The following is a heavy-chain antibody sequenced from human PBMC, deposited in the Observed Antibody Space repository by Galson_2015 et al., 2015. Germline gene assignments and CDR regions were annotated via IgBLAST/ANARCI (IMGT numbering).Heavy chain of an antibody. CDR3: ARDPLWDRTVGFDY. CDR1: GFTFSSDW. Sequence: SLRLSCAASGFTFSSDWMHWVRQAPGKGLEWVSRINSDGTDKTYADSVKGRFTISRDNAKNTLYLQMNSLRAEDTAVYYCARDPLWDRTVGFDYWGQGTLVTVSS. D-gene: IGHD3-16*01. CDR2: INSDGTDK. J-gene: IGHJ4*02. V-gene: IGHV3-74*01.